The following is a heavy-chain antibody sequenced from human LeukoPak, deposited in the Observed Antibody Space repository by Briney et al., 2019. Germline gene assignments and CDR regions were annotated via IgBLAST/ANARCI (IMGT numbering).Heavy chain of an antibody. J-gene: IGHJ5*02. CDR2: ISYDGSNK. CDR3: ARARLGIAVAGGHNWFDP. D-gene: IGHD6-19*01. Sequence: GRSLRLSCAASGFTFSSYAVHWVRLAPGKGLEWVAVISYDGSNKYYADSVKGRFTISRDNSKNTLYLQMNSLRAEDTAVYYCARARLGIAVAGGHNWFDPWGQGTLVTVSS. CDR1: GFTFSSYA. V-gene: IGHV3-30*04.